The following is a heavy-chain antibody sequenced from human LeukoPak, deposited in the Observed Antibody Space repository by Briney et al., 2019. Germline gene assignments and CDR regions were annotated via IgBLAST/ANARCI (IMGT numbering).Heavy chain of an antibody. CDR2: IGTAGDT. V-gene: IGHV3-13*01. D-gene: IGHD3-10*01. CDR1: GFTFSSYD. J-gene: IGHJ3*02. CDR3: ARGFGFGDTVDAFDI. Sequence: GGSLRLSCAASGFTFSSYDMHWVRQATGKGLEWVSAIGTAGDTYYPGSVKGRFTISRENAKNSLYLQMNSLRAGDTAVYYCARGFGFGDTVDAFDIWGQGTMVTVSS.